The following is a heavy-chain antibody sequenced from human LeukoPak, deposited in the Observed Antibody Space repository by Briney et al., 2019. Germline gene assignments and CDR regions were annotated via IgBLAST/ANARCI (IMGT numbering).Heavy chain of an antibody. V-gene: IGHV3-30*18. CDR2: VSYDGNKN. CDR1: GFTFNNYG. J-gene: IGHJ4*02. CDR3: AQDLLLSDWGSRGLVF. D-gene: IGHD7-27*01. Sequence: PGRSLRLSCAASGFTFNNYGMHWVRQAPGKGLEWVAIVSYDGNKNYYADSVRGRFTISRDNSKNTLYLQMNSLRPEDTAVYYCAQDLLLSDWGSRGLVFWGQGTQVTVSS.